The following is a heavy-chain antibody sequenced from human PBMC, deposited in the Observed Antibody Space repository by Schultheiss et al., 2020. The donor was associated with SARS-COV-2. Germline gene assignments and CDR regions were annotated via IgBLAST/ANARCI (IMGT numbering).Heavy chain of an antibody. D-gene: IGHD1-26*01. CDR1: GFTFSSYA. V-gene: IGHV3-30*04. J-gene: IGHJ4*02. CDR2: ISYDGSNK. Sequence: GGSLRLSCAASGFTFSSYAMHWVRQAPGKGLEWVAVISYDGSNKYYADSVKGRFTISRDNSKNTLYLQMNSLRAEDTAVYYCTTGLVGGSQDYWGQGTLVTVSS. CDR3: TTGLVGGSQDY.